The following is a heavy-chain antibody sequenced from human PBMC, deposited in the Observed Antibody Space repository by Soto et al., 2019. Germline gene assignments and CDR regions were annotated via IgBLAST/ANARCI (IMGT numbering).Heavy chain of an antibody. CDR2: IYYSGST. V-gene: IGHV4-59*01. D-gene: IGHD2-2*01. CDR3: ARDFSYQLGWFDP. Sequence: SETLSLTSTVADGSSSSYDWSWIRQPPGKGLEWIGYIYYSGSTNYNPSLKSRVTISVDTSKNQFSLKLSSVTAADTAVYYCARDFSYQLGWFDPWGQGTLVTVSS. J-gene: IGHJ5*02. CDR1: DGSSSSYD.